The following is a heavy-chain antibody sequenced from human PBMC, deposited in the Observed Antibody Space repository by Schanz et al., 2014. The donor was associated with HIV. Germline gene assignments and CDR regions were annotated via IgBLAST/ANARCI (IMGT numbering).Heavy chain of an antibody. V-gene: IGHV3-48*02. Sequence: EVQLVESGGGLVQPGGSLRLSCVASGFTFSTYSMNWVRQTPGKGLEWVSYISGGSSTTYYADSVKGRFTIARDNAKTSLYLQMNSLRDEDTAVYYCALSRPSGYGGSWYFDLWGRGTLVAVSS. CDR3: ALSRPSGYGGSWYFDL. J-gene: IGHJ2*01. D-gene: IGHD2-15*01. CDR1: GFTFSTYS. CDR2: ISGGSSTT.